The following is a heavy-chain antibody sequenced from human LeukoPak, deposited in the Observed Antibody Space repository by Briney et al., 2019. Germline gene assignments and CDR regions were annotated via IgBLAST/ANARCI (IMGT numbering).Heavy chain of an antibody. CDR3: ARANAYYYYYMDV. D-gene: IGHD4/OR15-4a*01. CDR2: IYYSGST. V-gene: IGHV4-59*01. Sequence: SETLSLTCTVSGGSISSYYWSWIRQPPGKGLEWIGYIYYSGSTNYNPSLKSRVTISVDTSKNQFSLKLSSVTAADTAAYYCARANAYYYYYMDVWGKGTTVTVSS. CDR1: GGSISSYY. J-gene: IGHJ6*03.